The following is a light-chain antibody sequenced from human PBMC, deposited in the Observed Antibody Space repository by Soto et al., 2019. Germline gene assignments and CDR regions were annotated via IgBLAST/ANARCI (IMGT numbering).Light chain of an antibody. CDR3: QHYNSYSEA. Sequence: IQRTQSPSTRSGSVGDRVTITSRASQTISSCLAWYQQKPGKAPKLLIYKASTLKSGVPSRFSGSGSGTEFTLTISSLQPDDFATYYCQHYNSYSEAFGQGTKVELK. J-gene: IGKJ1*01. CDR1: QTISSC. CDR2: KAS. V-gene: IGKV1-5*03.